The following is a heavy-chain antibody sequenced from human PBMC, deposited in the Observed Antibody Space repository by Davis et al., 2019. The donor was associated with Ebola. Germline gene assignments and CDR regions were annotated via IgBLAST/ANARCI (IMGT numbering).Heavy chain of an antibody. CDR2: ITPIFGTA. J-gene: IGHJ4*02. D-gene: IGHD3-22*01. Sequence: SVKVSCKASGGTFSSYAISWVRQAPGQGLEWMGGITPIFGTANYAQKFQGRVTITADKSTSTAYMELSSLRSEDTAVYYCARGPYYDSSGYYQLFDYWGQGTLVTVSS. CDR3: ARGPYYDSSGYYQLFDY. CDR1: GGTFSSYA. V-gene: IGHV1-69*06.